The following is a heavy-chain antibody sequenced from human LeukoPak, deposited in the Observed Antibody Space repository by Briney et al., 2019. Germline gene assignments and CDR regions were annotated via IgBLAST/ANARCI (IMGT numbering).Heavy chain of an antibody. D-gene: IGHD3-3*01. CDR1: GYTFTSYA. J-gene: IGHJ4*02. CDR2: INAGNGNT. V-gene: IGHV1-3*01. Sequence: ASVKVSCKASGYTFTSYAMHWVRQAPGQRLEWMGWINAGNGNTKYSQKFQGRVTITRDTSASTAYMELSSLRSEDTAVYYCARDATIFGVVIPDYWGQGTLVTVSS. CDR3: ARDATIFGVVIPDY.